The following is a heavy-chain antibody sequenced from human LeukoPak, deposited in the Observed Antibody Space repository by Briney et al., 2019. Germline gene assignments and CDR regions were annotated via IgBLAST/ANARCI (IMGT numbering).Heavy chain of an antibody. CDR1: GGSISSGGYY. D-gene: IGHD2-8*01. Sequence: SQTLSLTCTVSGGSISSGGYYWSWIRQHPGKGLEWIGEINHSGSTNYNPSLKSRVTISVDTSKNQFSLKLSSVTAADTAVYYCARVGRMGFDIWGQGTMVTVSS. CDR2: INHSGST. J-gene: IGHJ3*02. V-gene: IGHV4-31*03. CDR3: ARVGRMGFDI.